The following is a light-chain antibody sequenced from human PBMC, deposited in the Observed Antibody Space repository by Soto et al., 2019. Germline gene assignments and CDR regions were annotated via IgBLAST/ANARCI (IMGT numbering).Light chain of an antibody. CDR3: QHYNSYSEA. V-gene: IGKV1-5*03. CDR1: QTISSW. J-gene: IGKJ1*01. Sequence: DIQMTQSPSTLSGSVGDRVTITCRASQTISSWLAWYQQKPGKAPKLLIYKASTLKSGVPSRFSGSGSGTEITLTISSLQPDDFATYYCQHYNSYSEAFAQGTKVAI. CDR2: KAS.